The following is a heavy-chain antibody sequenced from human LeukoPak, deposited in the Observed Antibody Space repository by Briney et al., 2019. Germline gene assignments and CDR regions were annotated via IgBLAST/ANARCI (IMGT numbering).Heavy chain of an antibody. CDR2: ISSSGSTI. CDR1: GLTFSDYY. D-gene: IGHD6-13*01. Sequence: GGSLRLSCAASGLTFSDYYMSWIRQAPGKGLEWVSYISSSGSTIYYADSVKGRFTISRDNAKNSLYLQMNSLRAEDTAVYYCARDVIAAAGNDAFDIWGQGTMVTVSS. CDR3: ARDVIAAAGNDAFDI. J-gene: IGHJ3*02. V-gene: IGHV3-11*01.